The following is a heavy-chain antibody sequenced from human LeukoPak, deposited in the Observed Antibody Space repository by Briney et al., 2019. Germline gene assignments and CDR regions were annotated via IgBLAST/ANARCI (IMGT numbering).Heavy chain of an antibody. Sequence: GGSLRLSCAASGFTFSSYGMHWVRQAPGKGLEWVAVISYDGSNKYYADSVKGRFTISRDNSKNTLYLQMNSLRAEDTAVYYCAKDPLRWELLYYSDYWGQGTLVTVSS. CDR3: AKDPLRWELLYYSDY. CDR2: ISYDGSNK. J-gene: IGHJ4*02. D-gene: IGHD1-26*01. V-gene: IGHV3-30*18. CDR1: GFTFSSYG.